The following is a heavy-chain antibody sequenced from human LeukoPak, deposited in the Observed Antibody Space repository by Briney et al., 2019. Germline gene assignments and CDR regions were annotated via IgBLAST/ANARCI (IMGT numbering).Heavy chain of an antibody. CDR1: GFTFSSYA. Sequence: GGSLRLSCAASGFTFSSYAMDWVRQAPGKGLEWVAVISYDGSEKYYADSVKGRFTISRDNSKNTLYLQMNSLRAEDTAVYYCARGHTAVTRHFDFWGQGTLVTVSS. V-gene: IGHV3-30*04. J-gene: IGHJ4*02. CDR3: ARGHTAVTRHFDF. D-gene: IGHD4-17*01. CDR2: ISYDGSEK.